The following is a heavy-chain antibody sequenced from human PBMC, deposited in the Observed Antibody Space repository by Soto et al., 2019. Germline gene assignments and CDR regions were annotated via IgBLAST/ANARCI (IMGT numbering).Heavy chain of an antibody. CDR2: IYYSGST. Sequence: QVQLQESGPGLVKPSQTLSLTCTVSGGSISSGGYYWSWIRQHPGKGLEWIGYIYYSGSTYYNPSLKSRVTISVDTSKNQFSLKLSSVTAADTAVYYCARVRRLGELELKGWFDPWGQGTLVTVSS. D-gene: IGHD3-16*01. V-gene: IGHV4-31*03. CDR1: GGSISSGGYY. CDR3: ARVRRLGELELKGWFDP. J-gene: IGHJ5*02.